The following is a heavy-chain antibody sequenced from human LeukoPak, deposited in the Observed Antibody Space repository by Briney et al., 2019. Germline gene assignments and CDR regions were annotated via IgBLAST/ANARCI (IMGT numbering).Heavy chain of an antibody. D-gene: IGHD6-13*01. Sequence: SETLSLTCAVYGGSFSGYYWSWIRQPPGKGLEWLGEINHSGSTNYNPSLKRRVTISVDTSKNQFSLKLSSVTAADTAVYYCARGPDLSIAAAGTFDYWGQGTLVTVSS. CDR2: INHSGST. J-gene: IGHJ4*02. CDR3: ARGPDLSIAAAGTFDY. CDR1: GGSFSGYY. V-gene: IGHV4-34*01.